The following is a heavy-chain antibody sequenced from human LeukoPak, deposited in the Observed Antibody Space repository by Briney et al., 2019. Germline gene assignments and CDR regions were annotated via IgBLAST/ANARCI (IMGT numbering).Heavy chain of an antibody. Sequence: PGGSLRLSCAAPGFIFTNYFMSWVRQAPGKGLEWVSVIYRGGNTYYVDSVKGRFTISRHNSKNMVYLQMNSLRVEDTAVYYCARGGYSYGRPFDHWGQGTLVTVSS. CDR1: GFIFTNYF. V-gene: IGHV3-53*01. J-gene: IGHJ4*02. CDR3: ARGGYSYGRPFDH. CDR2: IYRGGNT. D-gene: IGHD5-18*01.